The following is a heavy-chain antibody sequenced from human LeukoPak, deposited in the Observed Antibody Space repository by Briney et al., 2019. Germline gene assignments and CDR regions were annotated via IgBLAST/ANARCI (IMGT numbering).Heavy chain of an antibody. V-gene: IGHV4-59*01. CDR1: GGSISSYY. CDR2: IYYSGST. D-gene: IGHD3-16*01. CDR3: ASHRVQARGGGFDI. J-gene: IGHJ3*02. Sequence: SSETLSLTCTVSGGSISSYYWSWIRQPPGKGLEWIGYIYYSGSTNYSPSLKSRVTISVDTSKNQFSLKLSSVTAADTAVYYCASHRVQARGGGFDIWGQGTIVTVSS.